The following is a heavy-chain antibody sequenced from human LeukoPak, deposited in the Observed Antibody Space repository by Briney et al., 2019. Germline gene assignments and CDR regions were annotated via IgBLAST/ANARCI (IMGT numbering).Heavy chain of an antibody. CDR2: ISSSGITI. Sequence: GGSLRLSCAASGFTFSDYYMSWIRQAPGRGLEWVSYISSSGITIYYADSVKGRFTISRDNAKNSLHLQMNSLRGEDTAMYYCARTPHYDFWSGFDYWGQGTLVTVSS. V-gene: IGHV3-11*01. D-gene: IGHD3-3*01. CDR3: ARTPHYDFWSGFDY. J-gene: IGHJ4*02. CDR1: GFTFSDYY.